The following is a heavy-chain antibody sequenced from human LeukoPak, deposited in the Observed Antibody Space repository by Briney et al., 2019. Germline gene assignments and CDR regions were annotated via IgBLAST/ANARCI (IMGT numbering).Heavy chain of an antibody. V-gene: IGHV1-69*13. CDR1: GGTFSSYA. D-gene: IGHD1-20*01. CDR2: IIPIFGTA. CDR3: ACALYNWNPINWFDP. Sequence: GASVKVSCKASGGTFSSYAISWVRQAPGQGLEWMGGIIPIFGTANYAQKFQGRVTITADESTSTAYMELSSLRSEDTAVYYCACALYNWNPINWFDPWGQGTLVTVSS. J-gene: IGHJ5*02.